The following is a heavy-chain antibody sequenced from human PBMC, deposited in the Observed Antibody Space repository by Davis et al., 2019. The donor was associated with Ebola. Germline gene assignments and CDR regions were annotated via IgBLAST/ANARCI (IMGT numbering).Heavy chain of an antibody. J-gene: IGHJ4*02. V-gene: IGHV3-73*01. CDR3: ASREVGQHNLY. Sequence: GESLKISCAASGFTFSGSAMHWVRQASGKGLEWVGRIRSKANSYATAYAASVKGRFTISRDDSKNTAYLQMNSLKTEDTAVYYCASREVGQHNLYWGQGTLVTVSA. CDR1: GFTFSGSA. CDR2: IRSKANSYAT. D-gene: IGHD2-21*01.